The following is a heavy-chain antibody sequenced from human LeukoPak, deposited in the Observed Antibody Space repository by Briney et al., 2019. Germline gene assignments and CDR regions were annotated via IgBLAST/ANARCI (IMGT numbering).Heavy chain of an antibody. J-gene: IGHJ4*02. Sequence: SQTLSHTSAISGDSVSINSAACGSVRHSPSRGLECLGRTYYRSKRYNDYAVSVKSRITINPHTSHSHFSLQLYALTPQETAVYYCARDPVVTGYFDYWGQGTLVTVSS. D-gene: IGHD4-23*01. V-gene: IGHV6-1*01. CDR1: GDSVSINSAA. CDR2: TYYRSKRYN. CDR3: ARDPVVTGYFDY.